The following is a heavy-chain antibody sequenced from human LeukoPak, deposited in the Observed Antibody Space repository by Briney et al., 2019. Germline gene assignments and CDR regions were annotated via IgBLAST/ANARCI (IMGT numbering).Heavy chain of an antibody. J-gene: IGHJ3*02. Sequence: GGSLRLSCSASGFTFSTYSMQLVRQAPGKGLEYVSAITSNGGSTYYADSVKGRFTISRDNSKNTLYLQMSSLRAEDTAVYYCATVGMTTDAFDIWGQGTMVTVSS. V-gene: IGHV3-64D*06. CDR3: ATVGMTTDAFDI. CDR2: ITSNGGST. CDR1: GFTFSTYS. D-gene: IGHD4-17*01.